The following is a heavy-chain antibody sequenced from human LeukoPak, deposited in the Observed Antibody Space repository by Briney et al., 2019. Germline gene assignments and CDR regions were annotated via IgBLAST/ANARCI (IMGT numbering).Heavy chain of an antibody. J-gene: IGHJ4*02. V-gene: IGHV3-9*01. D-gene: IGHD3-3*01. CDR2: ISWNSGSI. CDR3: ARVDDYDFWSGNY. CDR1: GFTFDDYA. Sequence: PGRSLRLSCAASGFTFDDYAMHWVRQAPGKGLEWVSGISWNSGSIGYADSVKGRFTISRDNAKNSLYLQMNSLRAEDTALYYCARVDDYDFWSGNYWGQGTLVTVSS.